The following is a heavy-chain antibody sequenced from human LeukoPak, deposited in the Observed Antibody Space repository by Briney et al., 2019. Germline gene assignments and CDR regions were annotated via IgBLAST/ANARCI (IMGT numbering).Heavy chain of an antibody. Sequence: GGSLRLSCAVSGFTFSNYEMNWVRQAPGKGLEWVSYISTTGSTIYYADSVKGRFTLSRDNAKNSLYLQMHTLRAVDTAVYYCARDLTSSWYGFDYWGQGTLVTVSS. J-gene: IGHJ4*02. CDR1: GFTFSNYE. D-gene: IGHD6-13*01. V-gene: IGHV3-48*03. CDR2: ISTTGSTI. CDR3: ARDLTSSWYGFDY.